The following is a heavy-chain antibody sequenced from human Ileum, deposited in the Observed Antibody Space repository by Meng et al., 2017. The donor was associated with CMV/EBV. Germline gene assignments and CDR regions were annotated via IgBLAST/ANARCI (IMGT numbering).Heavy chain of an antibody. CDR3: AREVIVGDPFDP. V-gene: IGHV4-4*07. D-gene: IGHD2-21*02. CDR1: GGSISDYY. J-gene: IGHJ5*02. CDR2: IHIYAST. Sequence: QVRLQEAGPVLVKPSATLSLTCTVSGGSISDYYWSWIRQSAGKGLQWIGRIHIYASTYYSPSLQSRVTMSIDTSKNQFFLNLNSVTAADTAVYYCAREVIVGDPFDPWGQGTLVTVSS.